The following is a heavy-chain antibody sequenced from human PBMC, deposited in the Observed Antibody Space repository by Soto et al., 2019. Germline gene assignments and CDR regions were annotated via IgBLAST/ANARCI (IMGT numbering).Heavy chain of an antibody. Sequence: LRLSCAASGFTFSSYAMSWVRQAPGKGLEWVSAISGSGGSTYYADSVKGRFTISRDNSKNTLYLQMNSLRAEDTAVYYCAKVPLFMITFGGVTVAHYFDYWGQGTLVTVSS. V-gene: IGHV3-23*01. J-gene: IGHJ4*02. CDR1: GFTFSSYA. CDR2: ISGSGGST. CDR3: AKVPLFMITFGGVTVAHYFDY. D-gene: IGHD3-16*02.